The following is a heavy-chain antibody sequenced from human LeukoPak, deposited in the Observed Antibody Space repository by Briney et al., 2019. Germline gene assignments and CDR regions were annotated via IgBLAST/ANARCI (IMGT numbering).Heavy chain of an antibody. D-gene: IGHD3-16*01. CDR1: GLSIGDYT. J-gene: IGHJ6*03. CDR3: AKGSVSMITPFGYMDV. V-gene: IGHV3-43*01. CDR2: ISRNGVAT. Sequence: PGGSLRLSCEASGLSIGDYTMHWVRQVPGKGLEWVSLISRNGVATKYADSVRGRFVVSRDNSKNSLYLQMNSLRAEDTALYYCAKGSVSMITPFGYMDVWGKGTTVTISS.